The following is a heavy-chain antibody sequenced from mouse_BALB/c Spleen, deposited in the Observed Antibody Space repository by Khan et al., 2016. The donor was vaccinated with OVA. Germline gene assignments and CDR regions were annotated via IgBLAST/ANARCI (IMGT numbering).Heavy chain of an antibody. V-gene: IGHV5-4*02. Sequence: VALVASGGGLVKPGGSLKLSCAASGFTFSDYYMYWVRQTPEKRLEWVATISDGGSYTYYPASVSGRFTISRDAAKNNLYLQMNSLKSEDTVKCSCARGCYGDPFAYWGQGTIVTVSA. CDR2: ISDGGSYT. CDR1: GFTFSDYY. D-gene: IGHD2-13*01. CDR3: ARGCYGDPFAY. J-gene: IGHJ3*01.